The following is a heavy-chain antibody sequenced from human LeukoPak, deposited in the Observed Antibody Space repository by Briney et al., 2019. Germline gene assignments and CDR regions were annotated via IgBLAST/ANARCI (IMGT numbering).Heavy chain of an antibody. D-gene: IGHD2-2*01. CDR3: ARAPYCSRTNCYPDYYYYYLDV. CDR2: IYYSGST. J-gene: IGHJ6*03. CDR1: GGSISSSSYY. V-gene: IGHV4-39*07. Sequence: SETLSLTCTVSGGSISSSSYYWGWIPQPPGKGLEWIGSIYYSGSTYYNPSLKSRVTISVDTSKNQFSLKLSSVTAADTAMYYCARAPYCSRTNCYPDYYYYYLDVWGKGTTVTVSS.